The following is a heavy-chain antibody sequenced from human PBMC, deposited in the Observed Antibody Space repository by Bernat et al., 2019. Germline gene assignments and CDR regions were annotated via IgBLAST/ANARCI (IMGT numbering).Heavy chain of an antibody. Sequence: QVQLVQSGAEVKKPGASVKVSCKASGYTFTGYYMHWVRQAPGQGLEWMGWINPNSGGTNYAQKFKGWVTMTRDTSISTAYMELSRLRSDDTAVYYCARVRDDYGDPDYYYGMDVWGQGTTVTVSS. CDR3: ARVRDDYGDPDYYYGMDV. D-gene: IGHD4-17*01. J-gene: IGHJ6*02. V-gene: IGHV1-2*04. CDR1: GYTFTGYY. CDR2: INPNSGGT.